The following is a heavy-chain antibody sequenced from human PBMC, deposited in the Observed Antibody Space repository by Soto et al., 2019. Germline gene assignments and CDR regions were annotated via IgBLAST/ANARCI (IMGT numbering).Heavy chain of an antibody. CDR3: VLTTVTTYRRDY. D-gene: IGHD4-17*01. V-gene: IGHV3-23*01. CDR1: GFTFSTYA. CDR2: IDGSGGTT. Sequence: EVQLLESGGGLLQPGGSLRLSCAASGFTFSTYAMTWVRQAPGKGPEWVSTIDGSGGTTYYADSAQGRFTISRDISKNTIFLQMNSLTSEGTAVYYCVLTTVTTYRRDYWGQGTLVAGSS. J-gene: IGHJ4*02.